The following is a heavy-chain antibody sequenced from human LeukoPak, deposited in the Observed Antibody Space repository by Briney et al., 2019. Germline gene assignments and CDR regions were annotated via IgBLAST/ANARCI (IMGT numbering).Heavy chain of an antibody. CDR1: GGSFSGYY. J-gene: IGHJ6*03. CDR2: INDSGST. Sequence: SETLSLTCAVYGGSFSGYYWRWIRQSPGKGLEWIGEINDSGSTNYDPSLKSQVTISVDTSKNQISLKLTSVTAADTAVYYCARVAGDPIYYYYYMDVWGKGTTVTVSS. CDR3: ARVAGDPIYYYYYMDV. V-gene: IGHV4-34*01. D-gene: IGHD7-27*01.